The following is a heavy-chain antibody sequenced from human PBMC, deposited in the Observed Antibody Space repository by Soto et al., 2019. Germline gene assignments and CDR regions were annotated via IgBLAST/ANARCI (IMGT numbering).Heavy chain of an antibody. CDR1: GGSFSGYY. Sequence: QVQLQQWGAGLLKPSETLSLTCAVYGGSFSGYYWSWIRQPPGKGLEWIGESNHSGSTNYNPSLKSRVTISVVTSKNQFSLELSSATAADTAVYYCAREGYCSGGSCYSRTLDYWGQGTLVTVSS. CDR2: SNHSGST. V-gene: IGHV4-34*01. D-gene: IGHD2-15*01. J-gene: IGHJ4*02. CDR3: AREGYCSGGSCYSRTLDY.